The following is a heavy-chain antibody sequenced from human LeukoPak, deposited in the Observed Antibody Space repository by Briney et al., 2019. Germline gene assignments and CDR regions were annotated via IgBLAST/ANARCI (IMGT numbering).Heavy chain of an antibody. J-gene: IGHJ3*02. CDR3: ARVVASGYYDSSGYWAFDI. CDR1: DDSITSSSYY. D-gene: IGHD3-22*01. V-gene: IGHV4-39*07. CDR2: IYYSGST. Sequence: SETLSLTCTVSDDSITSSSYYWAWIRQSPGKGLEFIGTIYYSGSTDYNPSLKSRVSISIDTSTNRFSLSLSSVTAADTAVYYCARVVASGYYDSSGYWAFDIWGQGQWSPSLQ.